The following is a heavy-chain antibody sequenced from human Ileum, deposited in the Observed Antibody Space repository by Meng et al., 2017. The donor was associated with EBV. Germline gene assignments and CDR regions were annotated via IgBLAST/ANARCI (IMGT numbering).Heavy chain of an antibody. CDR1: GFTFSSYA. CDR3: AQGDGLDY. V-gene: IGHV3-23*01. J-gene: IGHJ4*02. CDR2: ISAIDYST. Sequence: EVQLLESGGGLVQPXGSLRLSCAASGFTFSSYAMSWVRQAPGRGLEWVSAISAIDYSTYDADSVRGRFTITRGNSKNTVYLQMNSLRADDTAVYYCAQGDGLDYGGQGTLVTVSS. D-gene: IGHD5-24*01.